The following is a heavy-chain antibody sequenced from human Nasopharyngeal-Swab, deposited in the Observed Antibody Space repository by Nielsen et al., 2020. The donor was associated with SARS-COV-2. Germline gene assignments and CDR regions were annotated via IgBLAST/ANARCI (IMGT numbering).Heavy chain of an antibody. CDR1: GFTFISYG. D-gene: IGHD3-22*01. CDR3: AKGKYYYDTSGFYPFDY. V-gene: IGHV3-30*18. Sequence: GGSLRLSCAASGFTFISYGMHWVRQAPGKGLEWVAVISHDGSNKYYADSVKGRFTISRDDSKNTLYLQMNSLRAEDTAVYYCAKGKYYYDTSGFYPFDYWGQGTLVTVSS. CDR2: ISHDGSNK. J-gene: IGHJ4*02.